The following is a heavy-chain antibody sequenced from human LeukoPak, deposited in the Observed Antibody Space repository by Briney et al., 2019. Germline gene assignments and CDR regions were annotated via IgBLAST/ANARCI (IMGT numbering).Heavy chain of an antibody. V-gene: IGHV4-59*12. D-gene: IGHD3-22*01. CDR1: GGSISSYY. CDR2: IYYSGST. J-gene: IGHJ6*02. Sequence: SETLSLTCTVSGGSISSYYWSWIRQPPGKGLEWIGYIYYSGSTNYNPSLKSRVTISVDRSKNQFSLKLSSVTAADTAVYYCARVRENYYDSSGYYGYYYYGMDVWGQGTTVTVSS. CDR3: ARVRENYYDSSGYYGYYYYGMDV.